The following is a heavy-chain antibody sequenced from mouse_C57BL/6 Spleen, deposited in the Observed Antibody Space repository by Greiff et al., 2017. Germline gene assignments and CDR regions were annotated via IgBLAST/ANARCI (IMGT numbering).Heavy chain of an antibody. D-gene: IGHD1-1*01. V-gene: IGHV5-17*01. CDR2: ISSGSSTI. J-gene: IGHJ4*01. CDR3: ARRVYYGSSYHYAMDD. CDR1: GFTFSDYG. Sequence: EVKVVESGGGLVKPGGSLKLSCAASGFTFSDYGMHWVRQAPEKGLEWVAYISSGSSTIYYADTVKGRFTITRDNAKNTLFLQMTSLRSEDTAMYYCARRVYYGSSYHYAMDDWGQGTSVTVSS.